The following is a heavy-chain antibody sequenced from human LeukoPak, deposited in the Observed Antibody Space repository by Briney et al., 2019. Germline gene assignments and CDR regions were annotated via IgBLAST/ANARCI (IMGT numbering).Heavy chain of an antibody. CDR1: GYTFTGYY. Sequence: VASVTVSCKASGYTFTGYYMHWVRQAPGQGLEWMGWINPNSGGTNYAQKFQGRVTMTRDTSISTAYMELSRLRSDDTAVYYCARGPPHYYGSGSYPPPRAYGMDVWGQGTTVTVSS. D-gene: IGHD3-10*01. V-gene: IGHV1-2*02. CDR2: INPNSGGT. J-gene: IGHJ6*02. CDR3: ARGPPHYYGSGSYPPPRAYGMDV.